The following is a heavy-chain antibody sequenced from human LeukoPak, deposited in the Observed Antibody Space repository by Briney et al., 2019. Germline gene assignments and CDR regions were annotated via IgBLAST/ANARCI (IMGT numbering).Heavy chain of an antibody. CDR2: INYRGDT. Sequence: KPSETLSLTCSVSGDSTSKNGFFWVWIRQPPGKGLEWMGSINYRGDTYYKPALKSRVTISVDTSKNQFPLKLNSVNAADTAVYYCARQGAQLSKSFFDPWGQGTLVTVSS. V-gene: IGHV4-39*01. CDR3: ARQGAQLSKSFFDP. J-gene: IGHJ5*02. CDR1: GDSTSKNGFF. D-gene: IGHD3-16*02.